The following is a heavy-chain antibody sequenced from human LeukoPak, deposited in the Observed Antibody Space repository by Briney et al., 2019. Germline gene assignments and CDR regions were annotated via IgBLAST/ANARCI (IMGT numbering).Heavy chain of an antibody. Sequence: GGSLRLSCAASGFTFSSYAMSWVRQAPGKGLEWVSAISGSGGSTCYADSVKGRFTISRDNSKNTLYLQMNSLRAEGTAVYYCAKVNVVVVVAATFFDYWGQGTLVTVSS. CDR3: AKVNVVVVVAATFFDY. V-gene: IGHV3-23*01. CDR1: GFTFSSYA. CDR2: ISGSGGST. J-gene: IGHJ4*02. D-gene: IGHD2-15*01.